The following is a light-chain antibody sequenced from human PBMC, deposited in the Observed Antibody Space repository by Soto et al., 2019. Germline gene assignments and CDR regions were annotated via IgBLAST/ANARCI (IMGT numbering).Light chain of an antibody. CDR1: QSVSIW. CDR2: DAS. V-gene: IGKV1-5*01. Sequence: IQMTQSPSTLSASVGDSVTITCRASQSVSIWLAWYQQKPGRAPNLLIYDASSLERGVPARFRGSGSGTEFTLTFSSLQPDDFATYYCQQYNTYPITFGHGTRLEIK. J-gene: IGKJ5*01. CDR3: QQYNTYPIT.